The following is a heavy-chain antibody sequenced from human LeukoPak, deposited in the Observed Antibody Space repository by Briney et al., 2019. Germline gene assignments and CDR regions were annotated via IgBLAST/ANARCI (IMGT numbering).Heavy chain of an antibody. D-gene: IGHD5-12*01. CDR2: INHSGSA. Sequence: SETLSLTCDVYGGSFSGGSFSGYYWSWIRQPPGKGLEWIGEINHSGSANYNPSLKSRVTIPVDTSKNQFSLKLSSVTAADTAVYYCARGQGWWLHGSIDYWGQGTLVTVSS. V-gene: IGHV4-34*01. CDR3: ARGQGWWLHGSIDY. J-gene: IGHJ4*02. CDR1: GGSFSGGSFSGYY.